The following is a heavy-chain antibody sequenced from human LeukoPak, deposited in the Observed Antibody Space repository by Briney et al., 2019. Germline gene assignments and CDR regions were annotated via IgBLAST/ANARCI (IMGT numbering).Heavy chain of an antibody. D-gene: IGHD6-19*01. V-gene: IGHV3-74*01. CDR1: GFTFSSYW. CDR2: INSDWSST. Sequence: GGSLRLSCAASGFTFSSYWMHWVRQAPGKGLVWVSRINSDWSSTSYADSVKGRFTISRDNAKNSLYLQMNSLRVEDTAFYYCAKDNRRHYTSGPNPDSLHWGQGALVTVSS. J-gene: IGHJ4*02. CDR3: AKDNRRHYTSGPNPDSLH.